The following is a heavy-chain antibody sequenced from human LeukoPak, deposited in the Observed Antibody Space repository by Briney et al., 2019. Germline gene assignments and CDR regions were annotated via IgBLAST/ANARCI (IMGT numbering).Heavy chain of an antibody. J-gene: IGHJ5*02. CDR1: GGSFSGYY. Sequence: SETLSLTCAVYGGSFSGYYWCWIRQPPGKGLEWIGEINHSGSTNYNPSLKSRVTISVDTSKNQFSLKLSSVTAADTAVYYCARGRRRITMIVVVIAYNWFDPWGQGTLVTVSS. D-gene: IGHD3-22*01. CDR2: INHSGST. CDR3: ARGRRRITMIVVVIAYNWFDP. V-gene: IGHV4-34*01.